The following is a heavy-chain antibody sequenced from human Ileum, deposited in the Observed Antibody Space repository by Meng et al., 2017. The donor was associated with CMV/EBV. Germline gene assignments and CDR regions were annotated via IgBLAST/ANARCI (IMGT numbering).Heavy chain of an antibody. CDR3: AKDGFPYRYFQY. Sequence: AVAGLTFSSDAKGWVRKDPGKGLEWVSAISGSGGRTNYADTEKGRFTISRDNSKNTLYLQMNSMRAEDTAIYYGAKDGFPYRYFQYWGQGTLVTVSS. CDR2: ISGSGGRT. D-gene: IGHD1-26*01. J-gene: IGHJ1*01. V-gene: IGHV3-23*01. CDR1: GLTFSSDA.